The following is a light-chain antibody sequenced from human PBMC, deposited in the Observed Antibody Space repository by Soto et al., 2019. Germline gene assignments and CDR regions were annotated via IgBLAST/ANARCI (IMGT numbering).Light chain of an antibody. Sequence: QLVLTQPPSVSGAPGQRVTISCTGSSSNIGAGYAVHWYQQLPGTAPKLLIYGNSNRPSGVPDRFSGSKSGTSASLAITGLQAEDEADYYCQSYDSSLSGSVVFGGGTKLTVL. CDR3: QSYDSSLSGSVV. V-gene: IGLV1-40*01. CDR1: SSNIGAGYA. J-gene: IGLJ2*01. CDR2: GNS.